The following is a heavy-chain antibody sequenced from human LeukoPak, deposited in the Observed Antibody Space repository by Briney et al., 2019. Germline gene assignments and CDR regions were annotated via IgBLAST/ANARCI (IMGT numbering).Heavy chain of an antibody. CDR2: IKEDGSEK. D-gene: IGHD3-10*01. CDR1: GFTFSTYW. Sequence: GGSLRLSCAASGFTFSTYWMSWVRQAPGKGLEWVAYIKEDGSEKYYMNSVKGRFSISRDNAKNSPYLQLHSLRAEDTAVYYCARSPMVRGIIAHFDDWGQGTLVTVSS. V-gene: IGHV3-7*01. CDR3: ARSPMVRGIIAHFDD. J-gene: IGHJ4*02.